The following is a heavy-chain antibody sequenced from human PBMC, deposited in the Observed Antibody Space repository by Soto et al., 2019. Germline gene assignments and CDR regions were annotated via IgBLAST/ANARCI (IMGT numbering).Heavy chain of an antibody. CDR3: ARGGDIAQRFYYYMDV. CDR1: GGSISSYY. D-gene: IGHD5-12*01. Sequence: QSQTLSLTCTVSGGSISSYYWSWIRQPPGKGLEWIGYIYYSGSTNYNPSLKSRVTISVDTSKNQFSLKLSSVTAADTAVYYCARGGDIAQRFYYYMDVWGKGTTVTVSS. CDR2: IYYSGST. J-gene: IGHJ6*03. V-gene: IGHV4-59*01.